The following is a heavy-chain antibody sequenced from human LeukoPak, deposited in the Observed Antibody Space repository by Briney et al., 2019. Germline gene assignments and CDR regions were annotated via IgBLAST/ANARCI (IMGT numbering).Heavy chain of an antibody. CDR3: ASDRVFYGLDV. Sequence: GGSLRLSCAASGFTFSSYWMHWVRHTPGKGLVWVSRIKGDGSSTSYADSVKGRFTISRDNARNTLYLQMNSLRPEDTAIYYCASDRVFYGLDVWGQGTTVTVSS. CDR2: IKGDGSST. J-gene: IGHJ6*02. CDR1: GFTFSSYW. V-gene: IGHV3-74*01.